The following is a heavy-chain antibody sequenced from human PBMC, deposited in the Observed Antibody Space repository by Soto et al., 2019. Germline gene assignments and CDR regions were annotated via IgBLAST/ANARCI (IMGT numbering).Heavy chain of an antibody. D-gene: IGHD2-2*01. CDR1: GFSLSTGGLG. V-gene: IGHV2-5*01. CDR2: IFSNDDN. Sequence: SGPTLVNPXQTLTLTCTFSGFSLSTGGLGVGWIRQPPGKALEWLALIFSNDDNSYSPSLKSRLPISKDTSRNQVVLTMNKMDPVDTATYYCAQAARDQLLFGSWGQGTLVTVSS. J-gene: IGHJ4*02. CDR3: AQAARDQLLFGS.